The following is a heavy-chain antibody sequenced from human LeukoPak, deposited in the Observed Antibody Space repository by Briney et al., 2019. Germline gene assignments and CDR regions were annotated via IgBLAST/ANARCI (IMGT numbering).Heavy chain of an antibody. CDR3: ARTSDLGPDY. CDR2: TYYRSKWYY. CDR1: GDSVSSNSAA. V-gene: IGHV6-1*01. D-gene: IGHD7-27*01. J-gene: IGHJ4*02. Sequence: SQTLSLTCVISGDSVSSNSAAWNWIRQSPSRGLEWLGRTYYRSKWYYHYAVSMKSRITVNPDTSKNQFSLQLNSVTPEDTAVYYCARTSDLGPDYWGQGTLVAVSS.